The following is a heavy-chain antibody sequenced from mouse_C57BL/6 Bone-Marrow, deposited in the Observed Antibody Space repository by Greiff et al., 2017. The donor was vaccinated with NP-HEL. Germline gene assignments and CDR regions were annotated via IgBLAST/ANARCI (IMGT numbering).Heavy chain of an antibody. CDR1: GYTFTSYW. D-gene: IGHD1-1*01. V-gene: IGHV1-61*01. J-gene: IGHJ4*01. CDR3: ARGNYGYAMDY. CDR2: IYPSDSET. Sequence: QVQLQQPGAELVRPGSSVKLSCKASGYTFTSYWMDWVKQRPGQGLEWIGNIYPSDSETHYNQKFKDKATLTVDKSSSTAYMQLSSLTSEDSAVYYCARGNYGYAMDYWGRGTSVTVSS.